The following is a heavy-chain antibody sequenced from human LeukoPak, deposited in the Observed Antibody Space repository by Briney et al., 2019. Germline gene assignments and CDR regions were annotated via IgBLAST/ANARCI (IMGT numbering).Heavy chain of an antibody. CDR2: ISGSGAST. V-gene: IGHV3-23*01. J-gene: IGHJ4*02. CDR1: GFTFSSFA. D-gene: IGHD6-13*01. Sequence: GGSLRLSCAASGFTFSSFAMSWVRQAPGKGLEWVSGISGSGASTYSADSVKGRFTISRDNSQNTLYLQMNSLRAEDTAIYYCAKARAGDITAAFNYWGQGTLVTVSS. CDR3: AKARAGDITAAFNY.